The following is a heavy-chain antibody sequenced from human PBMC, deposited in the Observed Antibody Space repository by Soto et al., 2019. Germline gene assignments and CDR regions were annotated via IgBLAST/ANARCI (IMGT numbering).Heavy chain of an antibody. J-gene: IGHJ6*02. CDR3: AKVRRDCSSTSCYKWYYYGMDV. CDR1: GFAFSNNA. Sequence: EVQLLESGGDLVQPGGSLRLSCAASGFAFSNNAMSWVRQAPGKGLELVSIVTNTGGDKLYADSVKGRFIISRDNSKNTLYLQMNSLRAEDTAVYYCAKVRRDCSSTSCYKWYYYGMDVWGQGTTVTVSS. D-gene: IGHD2-2*02. CDR2: VTNTGGDK. V-gene: IGHV3-23*01.